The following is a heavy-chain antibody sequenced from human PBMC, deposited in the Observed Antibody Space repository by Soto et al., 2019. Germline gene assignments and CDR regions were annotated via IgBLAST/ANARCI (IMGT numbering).Heavy chain of an antibody. D-gene: IGHD2-15*01. CDR2: IIPIFGTA. Sequence: SVKFSCKASGGTFSSYAISWVRQAPGQGLEWMGGIIPIFGTANYAQKFQGRVTITADESTSTAYMELSSLRSEDTAVYYCAGGGGGSPPEGPNYYYYGMDVWGQGTTVTVSS. CDR3: AGGGGGSPPEGPNYYYYGMDV. CDR1: GGTFSSYA. V-gene: IGHV1-69*13. J-gene: IGHJ6*02.